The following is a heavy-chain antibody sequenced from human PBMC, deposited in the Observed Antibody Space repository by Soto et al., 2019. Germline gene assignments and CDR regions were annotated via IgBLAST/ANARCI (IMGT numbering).Heavy chain of an antibody. D-gene: IGHD5-12*01. V-gene: IGHV6-1*01. J-gene: IGHJ5*02. Sequence: SHAVSSTGASCGESVSSNTSSWNWIRQSPSRGLEWLGRTYFRSKWYNDYAFSVKSRIIINPDTSNNQFSLQLNSVTPEDTAVYFCAKGDNLGPKTGYAFDPWGQGIMVTVSS. CDR1: GESVSSNTSS. CDR2: TYFRSKWYN. CDR3: AKGDNLGPKTGYAFDP.